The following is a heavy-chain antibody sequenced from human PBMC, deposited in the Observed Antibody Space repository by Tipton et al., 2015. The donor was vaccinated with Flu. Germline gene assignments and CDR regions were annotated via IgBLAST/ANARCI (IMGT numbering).Heavy chain of an antibody. J-gene: IGHJ4*02. Sequence: QLVQSGGGLVQPGRSLRLSCTASGFTFGDYAMSWVRQAPGKGLEWLSYISSSGTTISYADSVRGRFTISRDNAKNSLYLQLNSLRVEDTAVYYCASLTGDDYWGQGDLATVSS. CDR3: ASLTGDDY. V-gene: IGHV3-48*03. CDR2: ISSSGTTI. CDR1: GFTFGDYA. D-gene: IGHD7-27*01.